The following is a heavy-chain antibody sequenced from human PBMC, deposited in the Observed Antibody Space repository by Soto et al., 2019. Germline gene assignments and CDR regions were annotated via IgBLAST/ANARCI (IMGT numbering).Heavy chain of an antibody. V-gene: IGHV3-30*18. D-gene: IGHD3-10*01. J-gene: IGHJ4*02. CDR2: ISYDGSNK. CDR1: GFTFSSYG. CDR3: AKDLSPSIYGSGSSRFDY. Sequence: HPGGSLRLSCAASGFTFSSYGMHWVRQAPGKGLEWVAVISYDGSNKYYADSVKGRFTISRDNSKNTLYLQMNSLRAEDTAVYYCAKDLSPSIYGSGSSRFDYWGQGTLVTVSS.